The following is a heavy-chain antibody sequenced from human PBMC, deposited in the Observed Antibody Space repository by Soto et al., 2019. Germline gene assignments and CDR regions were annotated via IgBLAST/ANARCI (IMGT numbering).Heavy chain of an antibody. CDR2: ISSSSSTI. Sequence: EVQLVESGGGLVQPGGSLRLSCAASGFTFSSYSMNWVRQAPGKGLEWVSYISSSSSTIYYADSVKGRFTISRDNAKNSLYLQMNSLRAEDTAVYYCARVSTRDDYIWGSYRHDAFDIWGQGTMVTVSS. CDR1: GFTFSSYS. V-gene: IGHV3-48*01. D-gene: IGHD3-16*02. J-gene: IGHJ3*02. CDR3: ARVSTRDDYIWGSYRHDAFDI.